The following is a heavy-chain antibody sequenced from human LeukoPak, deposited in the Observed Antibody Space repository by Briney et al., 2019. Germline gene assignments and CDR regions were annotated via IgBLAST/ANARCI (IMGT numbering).Heavy chain of an antibody. V-gene: IGHV1-46*01. Sequence: ASVKVSCKASGYTFTSYYMHWVRQAPGQGLEWMGIINPSGGSTSYARKFQGRVTMTRDMSTSTVYMELNSLRSEDTAVYYCARDKGPGGSGSYLPYYYYNMDVWGKGTTVTVSS. J-gene: IGHJ6*03. D-gene: IGHD3-10*01. CDR2: INPSGGST. CDR1: GYTFTSYY. CDR3: ARDKGPGGSGSYLPYYYYNMDV.